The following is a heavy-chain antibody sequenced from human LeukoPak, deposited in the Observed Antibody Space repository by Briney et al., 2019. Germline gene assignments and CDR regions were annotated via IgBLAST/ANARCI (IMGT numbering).Heavy chain of an antibody. V-gene: IGHV3-7*01. J-gene: IGHJ4*02. CDR3: ARGGLYQLLGGGVFDN. CDR2: IKQDGSEK. Sequence: GGSLRLSCAASGFTFSNYWMSWVRQAPGKGLEWVANIKQDGSEKYYVDSVKGRFTISRDNAKNSLYLQMNSLRAEDTAVYYCARGGLYQLLGGGVFDNWGQGTLVTVSS. CDR1: GFTFSNYW. D-gene: IGHD2-2*01.